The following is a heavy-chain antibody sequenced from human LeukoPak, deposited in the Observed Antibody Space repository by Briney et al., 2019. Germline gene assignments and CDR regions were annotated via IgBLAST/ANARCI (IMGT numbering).Heavy chain of an antibody. CDR2: IKQDGREK. Sequence: GGSLRLSCADSGFTFSSYWMSWGRQAPGKGLEWVAHIKQDGREKFYVDSVKGRFTISRDNAKNSLYLQMNSLRAEDTAVYYCARVVWFGELSYFAYWGQGTLVTVSS. J-gene: IGHJ4*02. D-gene: IGHD3-10*01. CDR1: GFTFSSYW. V-gene: IGHV3-7*01. CDR3: ARVVWFGELSYFAY.